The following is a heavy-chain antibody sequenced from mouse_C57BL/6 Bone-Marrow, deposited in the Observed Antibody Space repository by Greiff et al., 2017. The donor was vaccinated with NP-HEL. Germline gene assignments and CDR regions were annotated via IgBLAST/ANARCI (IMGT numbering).Heavy chain of an antibody. V-gene: IGHV1-5*01. Sequence: VQLKQSGTVLARPGASVKMSCKTSGYTFTSYWMHWVKQRPGQGLEWIGAIYPGNSDTSYNQKFKGKAKLTAVTSASTAYMELSSLTNEDSAVYYCTKYGYDWGYYFDYWGQGTTLTVSS. CDR2: IYPGNSDT. CDR3: TKYGYDWGYYFDY. CDR1: GYTFTSYW. D-gene: IGHD2-2*01. J-gene: IGHJ2*01.